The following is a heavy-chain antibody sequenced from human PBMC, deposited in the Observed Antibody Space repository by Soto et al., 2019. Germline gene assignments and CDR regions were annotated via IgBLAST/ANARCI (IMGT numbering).Heavy chain of an antibody. V-gene: IGHV4-30-4*01. Sequence: QVQLQESGPGLVKPSQTLSLTCTVSSGSISSGDYFWNWIRQPPGKGLEWIGYIYYSGSTYQKPSLKSRITVSVDPSKNQFSLKLRSVTAADTAVYYCARGLYYYGMDVWGQGTTVTVSS. CDR1: SGSISSGDYF. J-gene: IGHJ6*02. CDR2: IYYSGST. CDR3: ARGLYYYGMDV.